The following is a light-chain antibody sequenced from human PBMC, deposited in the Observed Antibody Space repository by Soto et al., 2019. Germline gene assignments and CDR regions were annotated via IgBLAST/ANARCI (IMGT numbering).Light chain of an antibody. CDR3: QHRSNCPAWT. V-gene: IGKV3-11*01. Sequence: EIVLTQSPATLSSSPGERATLSCRASQSVSSDLAWYQQKPGQAPRLLIYDASNRATGFPARFSGSGSGTDFTLTIISLLPEDFAVYYCQHRSNCPAWTFGQGTKVEIK. J-gene: IGKJ1*01. CDR1: QSVSSD. CDR2: DAS.